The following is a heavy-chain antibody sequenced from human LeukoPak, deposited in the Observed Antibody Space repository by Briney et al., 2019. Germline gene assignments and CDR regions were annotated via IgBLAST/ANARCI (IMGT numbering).Heavy chain of an antibody. V-gene: IGHV5-51*01. CDR2: IYPGDSDT. D-gene: IGHD3-10*01. J-gene: IGHJ4*02. CDR3: AGRGVRGVISSYVDY. CDR1: GYSFTSYW. Sequence: GESLKISCKGSGYSFTSYWIGWVRQMPGKGLEWMGIIYPGDSDTRYSPSFQGQVTISADKSISTAYLQWSSLKASDTAMYYCAGRGVRGVISSYVDYWGQGTLVTVSS.